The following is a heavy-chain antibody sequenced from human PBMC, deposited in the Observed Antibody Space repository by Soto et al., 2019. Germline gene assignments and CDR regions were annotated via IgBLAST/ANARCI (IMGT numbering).Heavy chain of an antibody. Sequence: SYCQGSGNSFTNDWIGWVHQLPGKGLEWMGTIYPGDSDTKYSQSFRGQVTISADNSISTAYLQWSSLKASDTAVYYCARPATASFYFDYAGQGTIVSVFS. CDR2: IYPGDSDT. CDR3: ARPATASFYFDY. CDR1: GNSFTNDW. V-gene: IGHV5-51*07. J-gene: IGHJ4*02.